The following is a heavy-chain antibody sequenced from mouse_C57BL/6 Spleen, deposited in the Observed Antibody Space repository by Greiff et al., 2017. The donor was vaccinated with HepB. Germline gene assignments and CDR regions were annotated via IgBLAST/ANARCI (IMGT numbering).Heavy chain of an antibody. Sequence: EVQLQQSGAELVRPGASVKLSCTASGFNIKDDYMHWVKQRPEQGLEWIGWIDPENGDTEYASKFQGKATITADTSSNTAYLQLSSLTSEDTAVYYCTTTTVDYFDYWGQGTTVTVSS. CDR1: GFNIKDDY. V-gene: IGHV14-4*01. D-gene: IGHD1-1*01. CDR3: TTTTVDYFDY. J-gene: IGHJ2*01. CDR2: IDPENGDT.